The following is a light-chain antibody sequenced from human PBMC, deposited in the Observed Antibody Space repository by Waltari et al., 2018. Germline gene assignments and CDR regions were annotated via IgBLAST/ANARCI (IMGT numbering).Light chain of an antibody. V-gene: IGKV1-12*01. CDR1: QGIAGW. CDR2: KAS. J-gene: IGKJ2*01. CDR3: QQYNTAPYT. Sequence: DIRMTQSPSSLSASVGDRVTITCRASQGIAGWLAWYQQRPGKAPKLLIYKASSLQSGVPSRFSGSGSGTYFTLTISSLQPEDFATYFCQQYNTAPYTFGQGTKVEI.